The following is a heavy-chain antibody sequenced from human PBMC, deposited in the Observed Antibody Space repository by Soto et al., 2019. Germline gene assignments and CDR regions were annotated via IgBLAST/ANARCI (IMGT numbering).Heavy chain of an antibody. CDR3: AFCRFLEWSPSFRSWLDL. CDR2: IIPIFGTA. D-gene: IGHD3-3*01. Sequence: SVKVCCKASRVALGSYASSWVRQAPGQGLEWMGGIIPIFGTAIYAQKFQGRDTITADESTSTAYMELSSLRSEDTAVYYCAFCRFLEWSPSFRSWLDLWGQGTLVTVSS. CDR1: RVALGSYA. J-gene: IGHJ5*02. V-gene: IGHV1-69*13.